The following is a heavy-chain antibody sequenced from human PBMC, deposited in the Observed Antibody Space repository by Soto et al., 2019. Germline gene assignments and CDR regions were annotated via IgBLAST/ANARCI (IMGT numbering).Heavy chain of an antibody. V-gene: IGHV3-21*01. CDR2: ISNSGSYK. CDR1: GFTFGSYM. J-gene: IGHJ6*02. Sequence: PGVSLRLSCAASGFTFGSYMMNWVRRAPGRGLEWVSSISNSGSYKYSADSVKGRLTISRDNAKNSLYLQMNSLRAEDTAVYYCARGEYGMDVWGQGTTVTVSS. CDR3: ARGEYGMDV.